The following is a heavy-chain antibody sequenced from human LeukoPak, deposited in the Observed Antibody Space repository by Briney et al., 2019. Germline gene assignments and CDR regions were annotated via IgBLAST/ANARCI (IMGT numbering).Heavy chain of an antibody. CDR3: ARQRSYYYWDAFDI. D-gene: IGHD3-22*01. CDR2: MNPNSGNT. J-gene: IGHJ3*02. V-gene: IGHV1-8*03. Sequence: ASVKVSCKASGYTFTSYDINWVRQATGQGLEWMGWMNPNSGNTGYAQKFQGRVTITRNTSISTAYMEQSSLRSEDTAVYYCARQRSYYYWDAFDIWGQGTMVTVSS. CDR1: GYTFTSYD.